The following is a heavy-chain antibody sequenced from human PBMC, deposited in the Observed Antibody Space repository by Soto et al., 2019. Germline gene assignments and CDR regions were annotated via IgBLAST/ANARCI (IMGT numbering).Heavy chain of an antibody. CDR1: GFTFSSYG. Sequence: PGGSLRLSCAASGFTFSSYGMHWVRQAPGKGLEWVAVIWYDGSNKYYADSVKGRFTSSRDNAKNSLYLQMNILRAEDTAFYYCVRGASLNFDYWGQGTLVTVSS. V-gene: IGHV3-33*01. CDR2: IWYDGSNK. CDR3: VRGASLNFDY. D-gene: IGHD1-26*01. J-gene: IGHJ4*02.